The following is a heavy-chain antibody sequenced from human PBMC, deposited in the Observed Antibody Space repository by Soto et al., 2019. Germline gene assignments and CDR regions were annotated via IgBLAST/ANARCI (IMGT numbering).Heavy chain of an antibody. CDR1: GYTLTELS. Sequence: SSVKVSCKVSGYTLTELSMHWVRQVPGKGLEWMGGFDPEDGETIYGQKFQGRVTMTEDTSTDTAYMELSSRRAEDTAMYYCATTDYYDSSGYPDYWGQGTLVTVSS. J-gene: IGHJ4*02. CDR3: ATTDYYDSSGYPDY. D-gene: IGHD3-22*01. V-gene: IGHV1-24*01. CDR2: FDPEDGET.